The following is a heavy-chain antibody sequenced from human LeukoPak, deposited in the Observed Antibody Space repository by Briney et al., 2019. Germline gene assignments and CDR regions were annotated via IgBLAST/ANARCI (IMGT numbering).Heavy chain of an antibody. CDR1: GYTFTSYG. CDR2: ISAYNGNT. V-gene: IGHV1-18*01. J-gene: IGHJ6*02. D-gene: IGHD6-13*01. Sequence: ASVTVSCKASGYTFTSYGISWVRQAPGQGLEWMGWISAYNGNTNYAQKLQGRVTMTTDTSTSTAYMELRSLRSDDTAVYYCARVPYSSSWYLGAPCYYGMDVWGQGTTVTVSS. CDR3: ARVPYSSSWYLGAPCYYGMDV.